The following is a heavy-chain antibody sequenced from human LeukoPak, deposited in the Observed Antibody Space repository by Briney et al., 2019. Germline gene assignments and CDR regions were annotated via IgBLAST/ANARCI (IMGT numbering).Heavy chain of an antibody. D-gene: IGHD6-13*01. V-gene: IGHV4-34*01. J-gene: IGHJ4*02. CDR1: GGSISSYY. CDR3: ARHPGIAAAGFDY. Sequence: SETLSLTCTVSGGSISSYYWSWIRQPPGKGLEWIGEINHSGSTNYNPSLKSRVTISVDTSKNQFSLKLSSVTAADTAVYFCARHPGIAAAGFDYWGQGTLVTVSS. CDR2: INHSGST.